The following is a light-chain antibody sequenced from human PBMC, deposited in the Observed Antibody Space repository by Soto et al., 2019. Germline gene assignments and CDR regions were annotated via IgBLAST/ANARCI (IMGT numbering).Light chain of an antibody. CDR1: QRVRNW. V-gene: IGKV1-5*03. CDR2: KAS. Sequence: DIQMTQSPSTLSASVGDTITINCRSSQRVRNWLAWYQQKPGEAPKLLIYKASTLESGVPSRFSGSGSGTDFTLTISSLQPDDFATYYCQQFNSFTFGGGTKVEIK. J-gene: IGKJ4*01. CDR3: QQFNSFT.